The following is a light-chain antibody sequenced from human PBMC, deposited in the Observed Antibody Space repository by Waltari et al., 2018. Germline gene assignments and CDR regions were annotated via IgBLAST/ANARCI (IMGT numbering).Light chain of an antibody. CDR1: STDVGDFDY. J-gene: IGLJ2*01. CDR3: SSYTGTSPVA. CDR2: EVS. V-gene: IGLV2-14*01. Sequence: QSALTQPASVSGSPGQSVTISCTGDSTDVGDFDYVSWYQQTPGKAPKLIIYEVSNRPSGVCSRFSGSTCGYTASLTSAGLQAEDEADYFCSSYTGTSPVAFGGGTKVTVL.